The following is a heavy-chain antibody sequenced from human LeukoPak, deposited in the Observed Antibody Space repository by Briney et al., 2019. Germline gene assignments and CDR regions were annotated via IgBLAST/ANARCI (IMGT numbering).Heavy chain of an antibody. CDR2: ISSDGGRT. J-gene: IGHJ4*02. CDR3: VKDPSGNYFYFDY. V-gene: IGHV3-64D*09. D-gene: IGHD1-26*01. CDR1: GFTFSSFA. Sequence: GGSLRLSCSASGFTFSSFAMFWVRQAPGKGLEYVSGISSDGGRTNYADSVKARFTISRDNSEVTLYLQMTSLRPEDTAIYYCVKDPSGNYFYFDYWGQGTLVTVSS.